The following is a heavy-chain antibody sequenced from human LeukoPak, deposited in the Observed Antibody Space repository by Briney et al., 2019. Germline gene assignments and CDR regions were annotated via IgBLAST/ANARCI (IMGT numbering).Heavy chain of an antibody. CDR1: GFIFNNYA. Sequence: GGSLRLSCAGSGFIFNNYAMHWVRQPPGKGLEWVSGISWNSGSIDYADSVKGRSTISRDNAKNSLYLQMNSLRVEDTAFYYCAKDNRRHYTSGPNPDSLHWGQGALVTVSS. CDR3: AKDNRRHYTSGPNPDSLH. CDR2: ISWNSGSI. V-gene: IGHV3-9*01. J-gene: IGHJ4*02. D-gene: IGHD6-19*01.